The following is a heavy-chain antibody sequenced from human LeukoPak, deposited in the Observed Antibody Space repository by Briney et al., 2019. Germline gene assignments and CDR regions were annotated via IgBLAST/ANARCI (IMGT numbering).Heavy chain of an antibody. J-gene: IGHJ5*02. CDR1: GGTFSSYA. Sequence: SVKVSCKASGGTFSSYAISWVRQAPGQGLEWMGRIIPILGIANYAQKFQGRVTITADKSTSTAYMELSSLRSEDTAVYYCAREGSYYYAEFDPWGQGTLVTVSS. V-gene: IGHV1-69*04. D-gene: IGHD3-10*01. CDR3: AREGSYYYAEFDP. CDR2: IIPILGIA.